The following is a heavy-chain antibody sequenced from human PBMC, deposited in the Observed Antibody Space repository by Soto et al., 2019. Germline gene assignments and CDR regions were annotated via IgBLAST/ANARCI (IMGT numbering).Heavy chain of an antibody. J-gene: IGHJ5*02. CDR3: AREGGVLRLSNWLDP. CDR1: GDSVSSDSYY. D-gene: IGHD1-26*01. V-gene: IGHV4-61*01. Sequence: QLQLQESVPGLVKPSDTLSLTCTVSGDSVSSDSYYWSWIRQPPGKRLEWIGYISHSGSTCYNPLLPSLVSMSIGTSKNRFFLELSSVAAEDTAIYYCAREGGVLRLSNWLDPWGQGTLVTVSA. CDR2: ISHSGST.